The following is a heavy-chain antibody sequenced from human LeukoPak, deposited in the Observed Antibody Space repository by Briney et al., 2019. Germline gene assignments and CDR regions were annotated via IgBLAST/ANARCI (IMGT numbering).Heavy chain of an antibody. D-gene: IGHD1-1*01. Sequence: SETLSLTCTVSGGSISSSSYYWGWIRQPPGKGLEWIGSIYYSGSTYYNPSLKSRVTILVDTPKNQFSLKLSSVTAADTAVYYCARGVLVGTTGYYFDYWGQGTLVTVSS. CDR2: IYYSGST. CDR1: GGSISSSSYY. V-gene: IGHV4-39*07. J-gene: IGHJ4*02. CDR3: ARGVLVGTTGYYFDY.